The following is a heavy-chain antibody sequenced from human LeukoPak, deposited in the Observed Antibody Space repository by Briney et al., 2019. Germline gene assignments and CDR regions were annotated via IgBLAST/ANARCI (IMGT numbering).Heavy chain of an antibody. CDR2: IIPILGIA. CDR3: GRKAGDCGGGICYSIDY. J-gene: IGHJ4*02. D-gene: IGHD2-15*01. CDR1: GGTFSSYT. V-gene: IGHV1-69*02. Sequence: SVKVSCKASGGTFSSYTISWVRQAPGQGLEWMGRIIPILGIANYAQKFQGRVTITADKSTSTAYMELSSLRSEDTAVYYCGRKAGDCGGGICYSIDYWGQGTLVTVSS.